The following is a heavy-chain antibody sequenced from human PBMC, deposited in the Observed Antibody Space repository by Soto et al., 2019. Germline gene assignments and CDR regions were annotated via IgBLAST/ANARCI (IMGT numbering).Heavy chain of an antibody. J-gene: IGHJ4*02. D-gene: IGHD3-3*01. Sequence: ASVKVSCKTSGDTFRNQAISWVRQAPGQGLEWMGGIIPLFYSASYAPRSHDRVTITADKFTNTVYMELRSLASEYTAVYCCAASSFWSGVSGYFHIDHWGQGTLVTVSS. V-gene: IGHV1-69*06. CDR3: AASSFWSGVSGYFHIDH. CDR1: GDTFRNQA. CDR2: IIPLFYSA.